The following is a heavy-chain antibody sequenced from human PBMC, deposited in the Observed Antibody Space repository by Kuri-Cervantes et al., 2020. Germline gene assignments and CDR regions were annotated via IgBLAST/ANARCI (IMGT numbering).Heavy chain of an antibody. V-gene: IGHV3-30*18. CDR1: GFTFSSYG. Sequence: GGSLRLSCAASGFTFSSYGMHWVRQAPGKGLEWVAVISYDGSNKYYADSVKGRFTISRVNSKNTLYLQMNSLRAEDTAVYYCAKEQRYFDWFVRVYGMDVWGQGTTVTVSS. D-gene: IGHD3-9*01. CDR2: ISYDGSNK. CDR3: AKEQRYFDWFVRVYGMDV. J-gene: IGHJ6*02.